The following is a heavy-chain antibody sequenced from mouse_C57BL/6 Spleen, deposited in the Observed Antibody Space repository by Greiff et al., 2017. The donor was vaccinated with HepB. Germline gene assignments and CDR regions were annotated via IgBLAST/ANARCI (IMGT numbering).Heavy chain of an antibody. CDR3: ARDWVYAMDY. V-gene: IGHV1-26*01. CDR1: GYTFTDYY. D-gene: IGHD4-1*01. CDR2: INPNNGGT. J-gene: IGHJ4*01. Sequence: VQLQQSGPELVKPGASVKISCKASGYTFTDYYMNWVKQSHGKGLEWIGDINPNNGGTSYNQKFKGKATLTVDKSSSTAYMELRSLTSEDSAVYYCARDWVYAMDYWGQGTSVTVSS.